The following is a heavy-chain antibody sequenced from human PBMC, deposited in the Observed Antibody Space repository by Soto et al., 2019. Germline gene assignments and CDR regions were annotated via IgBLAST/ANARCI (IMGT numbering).Heavy chain of an antibody. CDR1: GYTFTSYD. Sequence: DSVRVSCKASGYTFTSYDINWVRQATGQGLEWMGWMNPNSGNTGYAQKFQGRVTMTRNTSISTAYMELSSLRYEDTAVYYCARGHGLRSLDWFSSYSQPYGMVFWGPGTT. J-gene: IGHJ6*02. D-gene: IGHD3-9*01. V-gene: IGHV1-8*01. CDR2: MNPNSGNT. CDR3: ARGHGLRSLDWFSSYSQPYGMVF.